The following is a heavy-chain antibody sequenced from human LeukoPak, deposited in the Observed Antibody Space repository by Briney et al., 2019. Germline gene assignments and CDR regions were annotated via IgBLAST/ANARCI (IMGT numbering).Heavy chain of an antibody. CDR1: GFTFSSYS. CDR3: TSRYCTTTDCYSFDV. CDR2: ISSSSYI. D-gene: IGHD2-2*01. Sequence: GGSLRLSCAASGFTFSSYSMNWVRQAPGKGLEWVSSISSSSYIYYADSVKGRFSISRDNAKNSLYLQMNSLRVEDTAVYYCTSRYCTTTDCYSFDVWGQGTMVTVSS. J-gene: IGHJ3*01. V-gene: IGHV3-21*01.